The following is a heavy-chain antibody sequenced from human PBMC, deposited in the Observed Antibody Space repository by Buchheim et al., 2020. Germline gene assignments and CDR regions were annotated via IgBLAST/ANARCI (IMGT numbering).Heavy chain of an antibody. V-gene: IGHV3-30*04. CDR3: AREGSVRDYTPHYFDY. CDR1: GFTFSSYA. J-gene: IGHJ4*02. D-gene: IGHD4-17*01. Sequence: QVQLVESGGGVVQPGRSLRLSCAASGFTFSSYAMHWVRQAPGKGLEWVAVISYDGSNKYYADSVKGRFTISRDNTKNTPYLQMNSLSAEDTAVYYCAREGSVRDYTPHYFDYWGQGTL. CDR2: ISYDGSNK.